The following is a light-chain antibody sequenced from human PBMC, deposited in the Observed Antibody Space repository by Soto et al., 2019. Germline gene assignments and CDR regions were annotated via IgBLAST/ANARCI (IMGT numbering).Light chain of an antibody. CDR1: SSDIGNYNY. Sequence: QSALTQPASVSGSPGQSITISCTGTSSDIGNYNYVSWYQQHPGKAPKLMIYEVSDRPSGVSHRFSGSKSGNTASLTISGLQAEDEADYYCSSYSSSSTGVFGGGTQLTVL. V-gene: IGLV2-14*01. CDR2: EVS. J-gene: IGLJ3*02. CDR3: SSYSSSSTGV.